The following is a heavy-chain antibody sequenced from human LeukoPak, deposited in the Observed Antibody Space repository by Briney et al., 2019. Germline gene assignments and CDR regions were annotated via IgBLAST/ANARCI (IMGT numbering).Heavy chain of an antibody. Sequence: SGTLSLTCAVSGGSISSSNWWSWVRQPPGKGLEWIGYIYHSGSTYYNPSLKSRVTISVDRSKNQFSLKLSSVTAADTAVYYCARVDSSGFHDAFDIWGQGTMVTVSS. CDR1: GGSISSSNW. CDR3: ARVDSSGFHDAFDI. D-gene: IGHD3-22*01. CDR2: IYHSGST. J-gene: IGHJ3*02. V-gene: IGHV4-4*02.